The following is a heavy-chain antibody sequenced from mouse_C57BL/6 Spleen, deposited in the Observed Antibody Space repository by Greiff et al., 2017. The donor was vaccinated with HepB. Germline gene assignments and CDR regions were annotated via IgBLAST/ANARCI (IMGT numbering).Heavy chain of an antibody. J-gene: IGHJ1*03. Sequence: QVQLQQSGAELVRPGASVKLSCKASGYTFTDYYINWVKQRPGQGLEWIARIYPGSGNTYYNEKFKGKATLTAEKSSSTAYMQLSSLTSEDSAVYFCARQNLTYWYFDVWGTGTTVTVSS. V-gene: IGHV1-76*01. CDR3: ARQNLTYWYFDV. CDR2: IYPGSGNT. CDR1: GYTFTDYY.